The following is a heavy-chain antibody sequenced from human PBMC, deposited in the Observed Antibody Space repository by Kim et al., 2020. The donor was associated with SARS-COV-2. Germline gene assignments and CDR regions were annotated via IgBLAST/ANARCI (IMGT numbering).Heavy chain of an antibody. CDR3: AREQQGIAAAGIVY. D-gene: IGHD6-13*01. V-gene: IGHV3-33*05. CDR2: ISYDGSNK. Sequence: GGSLRLSCAASGFTFSSYGMHWVRQAPGKGLEWVAVISYDGSNKYYADSVKGRFTISRDNSKNTLYLQMNSLRAEDTAVYYCAREQQGIAAAGIVYWGQGTLVTVSS. CDR1: GFTFSSYG. J-gene: IGHJ4*02.